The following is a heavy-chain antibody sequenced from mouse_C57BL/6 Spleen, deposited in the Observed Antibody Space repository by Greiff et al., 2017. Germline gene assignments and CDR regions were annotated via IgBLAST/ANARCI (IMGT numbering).Heavy chain of an antibody. CDR3: ARSWITTDRDAMDY. V-gene: IGHV1-53*01. J-gene: IGHJ4*01. D-gene: IGHD1-1*01. CDR2: INPSNGGT. CDR1: GYTFPSYW. Sequence: QVQLQQPGTELVKPGASVKLSCKASGYTFPSYWMHWVKQRPGQGLEWIGNINPSNGGTNYNEKFKSKATLTVDKSSSTAYMQLSSLTSEDSAVYYGARSWITTDRDAMDYWGQGTSVTVAS.